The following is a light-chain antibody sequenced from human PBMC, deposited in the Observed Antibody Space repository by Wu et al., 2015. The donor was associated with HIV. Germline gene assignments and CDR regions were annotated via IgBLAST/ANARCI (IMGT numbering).Light chain of an antibody. CDR3: QQRLNWPPVT. CDR1: QSVDNY. CDR2: DAS. Sequence: EIVLTQSPATLSLSPGERATLSCRASQSVDNYLAWYQRKPGQAPRLLIYDASNRATGIPARFSGSGSGTDFILTISSLEPKDFAVYYCQQRLNWPPVTFGQGTRLEIK. J-gene: IGKJ5*01. V-gene: IGKV3-11*01.